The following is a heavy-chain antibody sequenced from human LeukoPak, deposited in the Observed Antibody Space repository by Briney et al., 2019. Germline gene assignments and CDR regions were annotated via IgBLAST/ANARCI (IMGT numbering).Heavy chain of an antibody. Sequence: GGSLRLSRAASGFTFSSYGMHWVRQAPGKGLEWVAFIRYDGSNKYYADSVKGRFTISRDNSKNTLYLQVNSLRAEDTAVYYCAKESRRYCTNGVCPFDYWGQGTLVTVSS. CDR1: GFTFSSYG. D-gene: IGHD2-8*01. CDR2: IRYDGSNK. V-gene: IGHV3-30*02. J-gene: IGHJ4*02. CDR3: AKESRRYCTNGVCPFDY.